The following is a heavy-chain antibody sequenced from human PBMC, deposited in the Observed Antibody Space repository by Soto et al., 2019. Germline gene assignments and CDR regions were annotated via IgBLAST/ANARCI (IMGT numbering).Heavy chain of an antibody. J-gene: IGHJ4*02. CDR2: TSFSGYT. V-gene: IGHV4-30-4*01. CDR3: VRGGNPYHYATSGPGTFDK. CDR1: GDSVSGGDSY. Sequence: QVQLQESGPGLVKPSQTLSLTCTVSGDSVSGGDSYWSWIRQPPGKALEWIGYTSFSGYTSYTPSLRIRVPISVDMSKSQFALSLTSVTAADTAIYYCVRGGNPYHYATSGPGTFDKWGQGTLVSVSS. D-gene: IGHD3-22*01.